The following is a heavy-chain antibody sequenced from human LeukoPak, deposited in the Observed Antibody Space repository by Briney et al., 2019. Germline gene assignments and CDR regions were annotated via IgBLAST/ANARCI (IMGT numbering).Heavy chain of an antibody. J-gene: IGHJ3*02. Sequence: ASVKVSCKASGYTFTSYDINWVREATGQGLEWMGWMYPNRGSTGYAPQFQGRVTMTRNTSISTAYMELSSLGSEDTAVYYCARDSGQGGAFDIWGQGTMVTVSS. V-gene: IGHV1-8*01. CDR1: GYTFTSYD. D-gene: IGHD2-15*01. CDR2: MYPNRGST. CDR3: ARDSGQGGAFDI.